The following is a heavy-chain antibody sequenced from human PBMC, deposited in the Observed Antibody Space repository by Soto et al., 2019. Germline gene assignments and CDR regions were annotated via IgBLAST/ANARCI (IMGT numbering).Heavy chain of an antibody. CDR3: ARVQNPYSYGSGVLGY. D-gene: IGHD5-18*01. V-gene: IGHV3-33*01. Sequence: PGGSLRLSCAASGFTFRSYVMQWVRQAPGKGLEWVALIWYDGTTKYYGDSVKGRFTISRDNSKNTLYLQMNSLRAEDTAVYYCARVQNPYSYGSGVLGYCGQGTLVTVSS. CDR1: GFTFRSYV. CDR2: IWYDGTTK. J-gene: IGHJ4*02.